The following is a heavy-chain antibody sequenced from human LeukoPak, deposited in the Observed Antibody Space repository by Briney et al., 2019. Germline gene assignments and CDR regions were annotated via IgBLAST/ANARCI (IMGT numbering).Heavy chain of an antibody. Sequence: LSQTLSLTCAISGDSVSSNGAAWNWTRQSPSRGLEWLGRTYYRSKWYNDYAVSVKSRITIIPDTSKNQFSLQLNSVTPEDTAVYYCARGPFDSSVYPKDYFDYWGQGTLVTVSS. J-gene: IGHJ4*02. V-gene: IGHV6-1*01. CDR2: TYYRSKWYN. CDR1: GDSVSSNGAA. D-gene: IGHD3-22*01. CDR3: ARGPFDSSVYPKDYFDY.